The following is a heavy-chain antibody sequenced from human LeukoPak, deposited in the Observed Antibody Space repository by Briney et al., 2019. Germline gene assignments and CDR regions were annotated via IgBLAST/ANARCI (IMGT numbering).Heavy chain of an antibody. D-gene: IGHD3-22*01. Sequence: TGGSLRLSCAASGFTFSDYSMTWVRQAPGKGLEWISYISGGSSAIYYADSVKGRFTISRDNAKKSMYLQMNSLRDEDTAVYYCVRDSDSSGYRVDYWGQGTLVSVSS. V-gene: IGHV3-48*02. CDR3: VRDSDSSGYRVDY. CDR1: GFTFSDYS. J-gene: IGHJ4*02. CDR2: ISGGSSAI.